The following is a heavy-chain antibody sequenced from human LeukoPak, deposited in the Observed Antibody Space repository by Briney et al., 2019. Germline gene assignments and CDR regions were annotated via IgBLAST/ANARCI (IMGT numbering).Heavy chain of an antibody. Sequence: PGGSLGLSCAASGFTFSRSWMTWVRQAPGKGLEWVASINEDGSEIHYVDSVKGRFTISRDNAKNSLYLQMNSLRAEDTAVYYCARGFRGYFDYWGQGTLVTVSS. J-gene: IGHJ4*02. CDR2: INEDGSEI. CDR3: ARGFRGYFDY. V-gene: IGHV3-7*04. CDR1: GFTFSRSW. D-gene: IGHD3-10*01.